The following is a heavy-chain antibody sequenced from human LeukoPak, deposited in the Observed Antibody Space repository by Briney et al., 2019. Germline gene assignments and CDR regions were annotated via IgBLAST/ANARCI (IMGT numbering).Heavy chain of an antibody. D-gene: IGHD6-19*01. J-gene: IGHJ4*02. V-gene: IGHV3-48*03. CDR2: ISSSGSTI. Sequence: GGSLRLSCAASGFTFSSYEMNWVRQAPGEGLEWVSYISSSGSTIYYADSVKGRFTISRDNSKNTLYLQMNSLRDEDTAVYYCARSTTSGWYDWGQGTLVTVSS. CDR3: ARSTTSGWYD. CDR1: GFTFSSYE.